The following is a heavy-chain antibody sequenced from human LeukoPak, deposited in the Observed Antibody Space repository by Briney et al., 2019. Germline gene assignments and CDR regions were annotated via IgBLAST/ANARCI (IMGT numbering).Heavy chain of an antibody. V-gene: IGHV4-39*01. CDR1: GGSISSSSYY. CDR2: IYYSGST. Sequence: SETLSLTCTVSGGSISSSSYYWGWIRQPPGKGLEWTGSIYYSGSTYYNPSLKSRVTISVDTSKNQFSLKLSSVTAADTAVYYCARHEIQPGDFDYWGQGTLVTVSS. D-gene: IGHD5-18*01. CDR3: ARHEIQPGDFDY. J-gene: IGHJ4*02.